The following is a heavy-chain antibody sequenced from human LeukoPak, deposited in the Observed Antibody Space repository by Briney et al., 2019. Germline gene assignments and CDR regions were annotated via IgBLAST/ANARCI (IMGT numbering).Heavy chain of an antibody. CDR3: ADGTTPDY. J-gene: IGHJ4*02. D-gene: IGHD1-7*01. CDR1: EFVFSNHA. CDR2: ITSDSSNI. Sequence: GGSLRLSCVASEFVFSNHAMIWVRQAPGKGLEWISSITSDSSNIFYANSVRGRFTISRDNAKNSLYLQMNSLRPEDTAVYYCADGTTPDYWGQGTLVTVSS. V-gene: IGHV3-21*01.